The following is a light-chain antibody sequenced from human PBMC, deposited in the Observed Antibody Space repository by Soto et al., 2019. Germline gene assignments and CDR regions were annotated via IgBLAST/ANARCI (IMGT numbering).Light chain of an antibody. J-gene: IGLJ3*02. V-gene: IGLV2-14*01. CDR1: SSDVGAYNY. CDR3: SSYTSSSTLV. CDR2: EVS. Sequence: QPVLTQPASVSGSPGQSITFSCTGTSSDVGAYNYVSWYQQHPGKAPKLMIYEVSNRPSGVSNRFSGSKSGNTASLTISGLQAEDEADYYCSSYTSSSTLVFGGGTKLTVL.